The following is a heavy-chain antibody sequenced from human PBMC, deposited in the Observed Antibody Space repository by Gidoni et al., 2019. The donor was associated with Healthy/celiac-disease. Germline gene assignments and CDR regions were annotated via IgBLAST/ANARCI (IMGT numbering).Heavy chain of an antibody. Sequence: QVQLQQWGAGLLKPSETLSLTCAVYGGSFSGYYWSWIRQPTGKGLEWIGEINHSGSTNYNPSLKSRVTISVDTSKNQFSLKLSSVTAADTAVYYCARQNRIAARPYRGPWDYWGQGTLVTVSS. CDR2: INHSGST. D-gene: IGHD6-6*01. CDR1: GGSFSGYY. CDR3: ARQNRIAARPYRGPWDY. V-gene: IGHV4-34*01. J-gene: IGHJ4*02.